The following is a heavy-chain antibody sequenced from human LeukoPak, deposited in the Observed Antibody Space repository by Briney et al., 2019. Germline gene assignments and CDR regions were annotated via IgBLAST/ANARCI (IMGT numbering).Heavy chain of an antibody. Sequence: SETLSLTCAVYGGSFSGYYWSWIRQPLGKGLEWIGEINHSGSTNHNPSLKSRVTISVDTSKNQFSLKLSSVTAADTAVYYCARVSDFWSGTNWFDPWGQGTLVTVSS. D-gene: IGHD3-3*01. J-gene: IGHJ5*02. V-gene: IGHV4-34*01. CDR3: ARVSDFWSGTNWFDP. CDR1: GGSFSGYY. CDR2: INHSGST.